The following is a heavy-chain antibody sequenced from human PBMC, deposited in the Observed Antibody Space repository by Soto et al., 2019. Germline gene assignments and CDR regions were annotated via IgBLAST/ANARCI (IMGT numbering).Heavy chain of an antibody. Sequence: SETLSLTCTVSGGSISSYYWSWIRQPPGKGLEWIGYIYYSGSTNYNPSLKSRVTISVDTSKNQFSLKLSSVTAADTAVYYCARSGVAGTGPPPVNNWIDPRGQGTLVTVSS. CDR2: IYYSGST. CDR3: ARSGVAGTGPPPVNNWIDP. V-gene: IGHV4-59*01. CDR1: GGSISSYY. D-gene: IGHD6-19*01. J-gene: IGHJ5*02.